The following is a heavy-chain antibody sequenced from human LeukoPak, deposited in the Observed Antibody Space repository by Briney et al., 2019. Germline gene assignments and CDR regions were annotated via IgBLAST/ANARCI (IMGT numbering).Heavy chain of an antibody. CDR1: GGTFSSYA. Sequence: ASVKVSCKASGGTFSSYAISWVRQAPGQGLEWMGGIIPIFGTANYAQKFQGRVTITADESTSTAYMELSSLRSEDTAVYYCARPNDYSNYIDYWGQGTLVTVSS. V-gene: IGHV1-69*13. CDR2: IIPIFGTA. J-gene: IGHJ4*02. D-gene: IGHD4-11*01. CDR3: ARPNDYSNYIDY.